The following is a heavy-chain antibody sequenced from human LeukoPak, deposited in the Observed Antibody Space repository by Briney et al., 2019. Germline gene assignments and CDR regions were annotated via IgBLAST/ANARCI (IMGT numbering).Heavy chain of an antibody. CDR2: INHSGST. CDR3: ARFYDSSGRHPSDAFDI. V-gene: IGHV4-34*01. CDR1: GGPFSGYY. D-gene: IGHD3-22*01. J-gene: IGHJ3*02. Sequence: SETLSLTCAVYGGPFSGYYWSWIRQPPGKGLEWIGEINHSGSTNYNPSLKSRVTISVDTSKNQFSLKLSSVTAADTAVYYCARFYDSSGRHPSDAFDIWGQGTMVTVSS.